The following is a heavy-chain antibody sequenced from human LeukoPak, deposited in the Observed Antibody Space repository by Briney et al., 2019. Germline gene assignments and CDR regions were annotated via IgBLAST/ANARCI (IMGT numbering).Heavy chain of an antibody. CDR2: IYYSGST. CDR1: GGSISSGGYY. J-gene: IGHJ3*02. Sequence: PSQTLSLTCTVSGGSISSGGYYWSWIRQHPGKGLEWIGYIYYSGSTYYNPSLKSRVTISVDTSKNQFSLKLSSVTAADTAVYYCARDGWGGSGSYHAFDIWGQGTMVTVSS. CDR3: ARDGWGGSGSYHAFDI. D-gene: IGHD3-10*01. V-gene: IGHV4-31*03.